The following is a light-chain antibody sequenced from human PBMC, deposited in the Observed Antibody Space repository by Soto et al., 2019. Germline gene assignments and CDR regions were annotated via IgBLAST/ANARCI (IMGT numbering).Light chain of an antibody. CDR1: QGIRND. J-gene: IGKJ1*01. Sequence: AIQMTQSPSSLSASVGDRVTITCRASQGIRNDLGWYQQKPGKAPKLLIYAASSLQSGVPSRFSGSGSGTDFTLTISRLQPEDFASYYCQQYNSYSTFGQGTKVDI. V-gene: IGKV1-6*01. CDR3: QQYNSYST. CDR2: AAS.